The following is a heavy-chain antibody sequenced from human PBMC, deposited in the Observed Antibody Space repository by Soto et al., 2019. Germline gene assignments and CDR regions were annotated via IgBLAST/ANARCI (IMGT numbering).Heavy chain of an antibody. D-gene: IGHD2-15*01. CDR1: GGTFNNYA. V-gene: IGHV1-69*01. CDR2: IIPMFETV. CDR3: ARGLRTGNYGMDV. Sequence: QEQLLQSGAEVMKPGSSVKVSCKASGGTFNNYAVSWVRQAPGQGLEWMGGIIPMFETVNYAQRFQGRLTIAADESTSTAYMELTSLTSADTAIYFCARGLRTGNYGMDVWGQGTTVTVSS. J-gene: IGHJ6*02.